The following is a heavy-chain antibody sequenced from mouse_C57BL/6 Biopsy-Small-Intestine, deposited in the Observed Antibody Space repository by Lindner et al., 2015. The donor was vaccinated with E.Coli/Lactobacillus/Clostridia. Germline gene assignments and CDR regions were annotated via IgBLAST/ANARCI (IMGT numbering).Heavy chain of an antibody. CDR2: IWTGGGT. CDR1: GFSLTSYA. CDR3: ARNGDYDYDGRGGFAY. V-gene: IGHV2-9-1*01. Sequence: VQLQESGPGLVAPSQSLSITCTVSGFSLTSYAISWVRQPPGKGLEWLGVIWTGGGTNYNSALKSRLSISKDNSKSQVFLKMNSLQTDDTARYYCARNGDYDYDGRGGFAYWGQGTLVTVSA. D-gene: IGHD2-4*01. J-gene: IGHJ3*01.